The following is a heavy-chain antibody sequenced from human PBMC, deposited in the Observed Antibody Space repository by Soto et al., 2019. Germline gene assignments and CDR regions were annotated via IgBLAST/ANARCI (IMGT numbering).Heavy chain of an antibody. D-gene: IGHD2-2*01. CDR1: GFTFSSYA. CDR2: IFSGSGGNT. CDR3: AKDRTVAVPAHKDV. Sequence: GGSLRLSCAASGFTFSSYAMSWVRQAPGKGLEWVSGIFSGSGGNTYYADSVKGRFTISRDNSKNTLYLQMNSLRAEDTAVYYCAKDRTVAVPAHKDVWGQGTTVTVSS. J-gene: IGHJ6*02. V-gene: IGHV3-23*01.